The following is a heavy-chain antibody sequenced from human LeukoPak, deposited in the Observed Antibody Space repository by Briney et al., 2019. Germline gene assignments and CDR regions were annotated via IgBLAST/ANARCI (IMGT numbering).Heavy chain of an antibody. CDR2: ISAYNGNT. CDR1: GYTFTSYA. Sequence: GASVKVSCKASGYTFTSYAMHWVRQAPGQGLEWMGWISAYNGNTNYAQKLQGRVTMTTDTSTSTAYMELRSLRSDDTAVYYCARDSSSWPRTGWFDPWGQGTLVTVSS. V-gene: IGHV1-18*01. D-gene: IGHD6-13*01. J-gene: IGHJ5*02. CDR3: ARDSSSWPRTGWFDP.